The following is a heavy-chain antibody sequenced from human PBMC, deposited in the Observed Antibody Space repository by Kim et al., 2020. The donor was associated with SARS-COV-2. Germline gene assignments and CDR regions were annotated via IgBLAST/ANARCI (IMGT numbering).Heavy chain of an antibody. V-gene: IGHV5-51*01. CDR3: ARLDSSGYYLGFPDY. J-gene: IGHJ4*02. Sequence: GESLKISCKGSGYSFTSYWIGWVRQMPGKGLEWMGIIYPGDSDTRYSPSFQGQVTISADKSISTAYLQWSSLKASDTAMYYCARLDSSGYYLGFPDYWGQGTLVTVSS. CDR1: GYSFTSYW. D-gene: IGHD3-22*01. CDR2: IYPGDSDT.